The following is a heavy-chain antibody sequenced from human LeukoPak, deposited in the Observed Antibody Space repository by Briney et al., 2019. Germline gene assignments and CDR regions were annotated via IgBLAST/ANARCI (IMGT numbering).Heavy chain of an antibody. D-gene: IGHD3-10*01. V-gene: IGHV4-4*02. J-gene: IGHJ4*02. Sequence: PSGTLSLTCAVSGGSISSNNWWAWVRQPPGKGLEWIGEIYHSGSTNQNPSLKSRLTISVDKSKNQFSLRLSSVTAADTAVYYCASWPVGSGCKVDYWGQGTLVTVSS. CDR2: IYHSGST. CDR3: ASWPVGSGCKVDY. CDR1: GGSISSNNW.